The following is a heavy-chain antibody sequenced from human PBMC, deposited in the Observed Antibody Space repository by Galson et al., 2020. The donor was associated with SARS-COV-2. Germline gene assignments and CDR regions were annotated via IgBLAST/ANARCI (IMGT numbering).Heavy chain of an antibody. CDR2: IKPRGGST. J-gene: IGHJ4*02. D-gene: IGHD3-10*01. Sequence: GESLKISCKTSGYTFSDYYIYWVRQAPGQGLEWMGLIKPRGGSTTYAQKFQGRVTMTRDTSTSTIYMELSSLRSEDTATYYCTRGGAHDGGASGKYFFDVWGQGSPVTVSS. V-gene: IGHV1-46*03. CDR1: GYTFSDYY. CDR3: TRGGAHDGGASGKYFFDV.